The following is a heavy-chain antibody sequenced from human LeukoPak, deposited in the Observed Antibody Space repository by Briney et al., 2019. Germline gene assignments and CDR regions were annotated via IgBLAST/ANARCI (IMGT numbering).Heavy chain of an antibody. J-gene: IGHJ3*02. V-gene: IGHV1-46*01. D-gene: IGHD3-22*01. CDR3: ARVTGYYYENTGYYHHAFDI. Sequence: ASVKVSCKASGYSFTNYYVHWVRQAPGQGLEWVGIINPRTGSTTYAQKVQGRVTMTRDTSISTAYMELSRLRSDDTAVYYCARVTGYYYENTGYYHHAFDIWGQGTMVTVSS. CDR1: GYSFTNYY. CDR2: INPRTGST.